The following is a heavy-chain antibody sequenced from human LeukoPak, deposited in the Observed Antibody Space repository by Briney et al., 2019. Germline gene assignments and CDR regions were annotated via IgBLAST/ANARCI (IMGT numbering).Heavy chain of an antibody. D-gene: IGHD4-17*01. J-gene: IGHJ5*02. V-gene: IGHV1-2*02. CDR3: AREDYGDTGWFDP. Sequence: ASVKVSCKAPGYTFTGYYMHWVRQAPGQGLGWMGWINPNSGGTNYAQKFQGRVTMTRDTSISTAYMELSRLRSDDTAVYYCAREDYGDTGWFDPWGQGTLVTVSS. CDR1: GYTFTGYY. CDR2: INPNSGGT.